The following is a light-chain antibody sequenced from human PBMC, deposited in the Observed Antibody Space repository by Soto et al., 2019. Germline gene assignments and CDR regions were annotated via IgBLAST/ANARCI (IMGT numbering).Light chain of an antibody. CDR1: QSVSSY. V-gene: IGKV3-20*01. Sequence: EIVLTQSPATLSLSPGERATLSYRASQSVSSYLAWYQQKPGQAPRLLIYGASSRATGIPDRFSGSGSGTDFTLTISRLEPEDFAMYYCQQWFTFGPGTKVDIK. J-gene: IGKJ3*01. CDR3: QQWFT. CDR2: GAS.